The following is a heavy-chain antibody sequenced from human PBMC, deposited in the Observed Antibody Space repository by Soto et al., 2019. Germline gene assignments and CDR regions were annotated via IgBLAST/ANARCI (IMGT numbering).Heavy chain of an antibody. CDR2: IFYSETT. CDR3: ARQGGTGWQNYYGMDV. J-gene: IGHJ6*02. CDR1: GGSINSRSYY. Sequence: SETLSLTCTVSGGSINSRSYYWGWIRQPPGKGLEWIGSIFYSETTYYNPSLKSRVTILLDTSKKQFSLKLSSVTAADSAIYYCARQGGTGWQNYYGMDVWGQGTTVTVSS. V-gene: IGHV4-39*01. D-gene: IGHD6-19*01.